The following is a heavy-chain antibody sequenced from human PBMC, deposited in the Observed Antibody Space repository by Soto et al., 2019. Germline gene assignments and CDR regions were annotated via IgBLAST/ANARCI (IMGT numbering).Heavy chain of an antibody. Sequence: GGSLRLSCAASGFTFSSYGMHWVRQAPGKGLEWVAVIWYDGSNKYYADSVKGRFTISRDNSKNALYLQMNSLRAEDTAVYYCAKDSGGSALFFEGLDYWGQGTLVTVSS. V-gene: IGHV3-30*02. CDR3: AKDSGGSALFFEGLDY. J-gene: IGHJ4*02. D-gene: IGHD3-3*01. CDR1: GFTFSSYG. CDR2: IWYDGSNK.